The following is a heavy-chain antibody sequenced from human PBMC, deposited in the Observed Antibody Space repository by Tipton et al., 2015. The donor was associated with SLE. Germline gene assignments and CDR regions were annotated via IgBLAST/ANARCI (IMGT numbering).Heavy chain of an antibody. CDR1: GGSISSSSYY. CDR2: IYYSGST. D-gene: IGHD6-19*01. Sequence: TLSLTCTVSGGSISSSSYYWGWIRQPPGKGLEWIGSIYYSGSTNYNPSLKSRVTISVDTSKNQFSLKLSSVTAADTAVYYCARDHQIAVAGKDYYYGMDVWGQGTTVTVSS. CDR3: ARDHQIAVAGKDYYYGMDV. V-gene: IGHV4-39*07. J-gene: IGHJ6*02.